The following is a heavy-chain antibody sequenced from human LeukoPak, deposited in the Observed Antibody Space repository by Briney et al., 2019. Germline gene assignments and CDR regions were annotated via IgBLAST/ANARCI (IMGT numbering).Heavy chain of an antibody. CDR1: GGSISSGGYY. D-gene: IGHD3-10*01. CDR3: ARDMASGLLWFGELPEPYYYYGMDV. Sequence: SETLSLTCTVSGGSISSGGYYWSWIRQHPGKGLEWIGYIYYSGSTYYNPSLKSRVTISVDTSKNQFSLKLSSVTAADTAVYYCARDMASGLLWFGELPEPYYYYGMDVWGQGTTVTVSS. CDR2: IYYSGST. J-gene: IGHJ6*02. V-gene: IGHV4-31*03.